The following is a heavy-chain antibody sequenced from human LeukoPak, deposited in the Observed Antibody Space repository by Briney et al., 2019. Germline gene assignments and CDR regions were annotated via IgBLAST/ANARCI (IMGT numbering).Heavy chain of an antibody. CDR3: ARVPSMTTVTINWFDP. CDR1: GYTFTSYG. D-gene: IGHD4-17*01. J-gene: IGHJ5*02. V-gene: IGHV1-18*01. Sequence: GASVKVSCKASGYTFTSYGISWVRQAPGQGLEWMEWISAYNGNTNYAQKLQGRVTMTTDTSTSTAYMELRSLRSDDTAVYYCARVPSMTTVTINWFDPWGQGTLVTVSS. CDR2: ISAYNGNT.